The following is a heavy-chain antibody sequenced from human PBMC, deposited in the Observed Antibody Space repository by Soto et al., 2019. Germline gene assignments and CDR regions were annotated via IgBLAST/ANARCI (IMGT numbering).Heavy chain of an antibody. J-gene: IGHJ4*02. CDR2: ISGSGGST. CDR1: GFTFSSYA. V-gene: IGHV3-23*01. D-gene: IGHD6-19*01. CDR3: AKGQYSSGWYAGDY. Sequence: GGSLRLSCAASGFTFSSYAMSWVRQAPGKGLEWVSAISGSGGSTYYADSVKGRFTISRDNSKNTLYLQMNSLRAEDTAVYYCAKGQYSSGWYAGDYWGQGTLVTVSS.